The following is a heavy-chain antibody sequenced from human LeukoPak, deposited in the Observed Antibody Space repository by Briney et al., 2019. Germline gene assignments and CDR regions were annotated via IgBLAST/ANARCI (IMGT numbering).Heavy chain of an antibody. CDR1: GFTFSSYA. CDR3: AKALTAMLKRYYFDY. V-gene: IGHV3-23*01. D-gene: IGHD5-18*01. Sequence: GGSLRLSCAASGFTFSSYAMSWVRQAPGKGLEWVSAISGSGGSTYYADSVKGRFTISRDNSKNTLYLQMNSLRAEDTAVYYCAKALTAMLKRYYFDYWGKVTLVTVSS. CDR2: ISGSGGST. J-gene: IGHJ4*02.